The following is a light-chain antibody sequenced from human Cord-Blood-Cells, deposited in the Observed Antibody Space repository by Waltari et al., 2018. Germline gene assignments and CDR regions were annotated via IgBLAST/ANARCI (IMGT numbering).Light chain of an antibody. CDR1: SSNIGSNY. CDR2: RNN. Sequence: QSVLTPPPSASGTPGQRVTISCSGSSSNIGSNYVSWYQQLPGTAPKLLIYRNNQRPSGVPDRFSGSKSGTSASLAISGLRSEDEADYYCAAWDDSLSGWVCGGGTKLTVL. J-gene: IGLJ3*02. V-gene: IGLV1-47*01. CDR3: AAWDDSLSGWV.